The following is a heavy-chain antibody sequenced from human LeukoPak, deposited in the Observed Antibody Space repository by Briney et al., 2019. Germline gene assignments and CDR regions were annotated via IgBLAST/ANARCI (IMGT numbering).Heavy chain of an antibody. J-gene: IGHJ4*02. CDR2: IIPIFGTA. D-gene: IGHD4-17*01. V-gene: IGHV1-69*06. CDR3: ARAYDYGDYVGYYFDY. CDR1: GGTFSSYA. Sequence: SVKVSCKASGGTFSSYAISWVRQAPGQGLEWMGGIIPIFGTANYAQKFQGRVTITAGKSTSTAYMELSSLRSEDTAVYYCARAYDYGDYVGYYFDYWGQGTLVTVSS.